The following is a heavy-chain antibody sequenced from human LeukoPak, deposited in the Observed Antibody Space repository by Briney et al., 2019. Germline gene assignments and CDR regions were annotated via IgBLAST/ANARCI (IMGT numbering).Heavy chain of an antibody. Sequence: GASVKVSCKASGGTFSSYAISWVRQAPGQGLEWMGWINPNSGGTNYAQKFQGRVTMTRDTSISTGYMELSRLRSDDTAVYYCATKDYYDSSGYYYYYYYGMDVWGQGTTVTVSS. CDR3: ATKDYYDSSGYYYYYYYGMDV. CDR1: GGTFSSYA. V-gene: IGHV1-2*02. J-gene: IGHJ6*02. D-gene: IGHD3-22*01. CDR2: INPNSGGT.